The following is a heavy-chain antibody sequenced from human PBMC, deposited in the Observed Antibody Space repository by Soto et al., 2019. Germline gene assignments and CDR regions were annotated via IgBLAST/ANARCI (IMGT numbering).Heavy chain of an antibody. Sequence: QVQLVQSGAEVKKPGASVKVSCKASGYTFTSHHMHWVRQVPGEGLDWMGMINPRSGGTNSPQKFQGRVPMPRDTSTSTVYMELSSLRSEDTAVYYCCSLDYGQWYWGQGTLVTVSS. V-gene: IGHV1-46*03. CDR2: INPRSGGT. CDR3: CSLDYGQWY. J-gene: IGHJ4*02. D-gene: IGHD3-10*01. CDR1: GYTFTSHH.